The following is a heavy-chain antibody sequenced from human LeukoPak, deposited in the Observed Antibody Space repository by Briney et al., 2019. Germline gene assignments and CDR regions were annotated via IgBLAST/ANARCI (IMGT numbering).Heavy chain of an antibody. V-gene: IGHV2-5*01. J-gene: IGHJ6*03. CDR2: MYWNDDK. D-gene: IGHD6-6*01. CDR1: GFSLSTRGVG. Sequence: SGPTLVNPTQTLTLTCTFSGFSLSTRGVGVGWIRQPPGKALEWLSLMYWNDDKRYSPSLKSRLTITKDTSKHQVLLTMTNMDPVDTATYYCAHTYSSSPYYYYYMDVWGKGTTVTVSS. CDR3: AHTYSSSPYYYYYMDV.